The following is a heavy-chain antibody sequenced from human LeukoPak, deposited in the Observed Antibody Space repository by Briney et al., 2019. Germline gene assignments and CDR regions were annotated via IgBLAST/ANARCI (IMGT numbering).Heavy chain of an antibody. V-gene: IGHV4-61*02. CDR1: GDSNSSGNYY. Sequence: SETLSLTCSVSGDSNSSGNYYWTWIRQPAGKGLEWIGRIYSTGSTNYNPSLKSRVTISVDTSKNQFSLRLSSVTAADTAVYYCARVTTGGYYNCWGQGTLVTVS. D-gene: IGHD3-22*01. CDR3: ARVTTGGYYNC. J-gene: IGHJ4*02. CDR2: IYSTGST.